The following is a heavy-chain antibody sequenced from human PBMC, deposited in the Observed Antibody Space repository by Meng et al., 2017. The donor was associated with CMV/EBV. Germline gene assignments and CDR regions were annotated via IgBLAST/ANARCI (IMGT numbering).Heavy chain of an antibody. CDR1: GFTFNTYS. Sequence: GESLKISCAASGFTFNTYSMNWVRQAPGKGLEWVSSISSSSSYIYYADSVKGRFTISRDNAKNSLYLQMNSLRAEDTAVYYCARALRPIDGAPYGMDVWGQGTTVTVSS. J-gene: IGHJ6*02. CDR2: ISSSSSYI. D-gene: IGHD3-16*01. V-gene: IGHV3-21*01. CDR3: ARALRPIDGAPYGMDV.